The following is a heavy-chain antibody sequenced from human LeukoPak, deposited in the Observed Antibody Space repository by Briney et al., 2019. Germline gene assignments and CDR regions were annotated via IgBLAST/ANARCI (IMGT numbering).Heavy chain of an antibody. CDR3: ARGPSSYGMDV. CDR2: IYSGGST. CDR1: GFTVSSYY. D-gene: IGHD6-6*01. Sequence: PGRSLRLSCAASGFTVSSYYMRWVRQAPGKGLEWVSLIYSGGSTFYADSVWGRFTISRDKSNNTLYLQMNSLRAEDPAVYYCARGPSSYGMDVWGQGTTVTVSS. J-gene: IGHJ6*02. V-gene: IGHV3-66*01.